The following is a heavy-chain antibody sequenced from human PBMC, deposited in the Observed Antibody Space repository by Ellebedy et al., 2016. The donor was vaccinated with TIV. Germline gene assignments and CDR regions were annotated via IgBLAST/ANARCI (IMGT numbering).Heavy chain of an antibody. J-gene: IGHJ4*02. CDR2: IYPGDSDT. CDR3: ARRGNCSGGSCYAGY. CDR1: GYSFTSYW. V-gene: IGHV5-51*01. Sequence: GESLKISCKGSGYSFTSYWIGWVRQMPGKGLEWMGIIYPGDSDTRYSPSFQGQVTISADKSISTAYLQWSSLKASDTAMYYCARRGNCSGGSCYAGYWGQGTLVTVSS. D-gene: IGHD2-15*01.